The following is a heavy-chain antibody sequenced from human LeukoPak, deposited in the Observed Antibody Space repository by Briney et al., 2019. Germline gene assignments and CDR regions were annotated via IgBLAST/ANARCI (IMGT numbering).Heavy chain of an antibody. CDR3: ARGGGLRYFDWLLDY. V-gene: IGHV4-59*01. D-gene: IGHD3-9*01. Sequence: PSETLSLTCTVSGGSISSYYWSWIRQPPGKGLEWIGYIYYSGSTNYNPSLKSRVTISLDTSKNQFSLKLNSVTAADTAVYYCARGGGLRYFDWLLDYWGQGTLVTVSS. CDR1: GGSISSYY. CDR2: IYYSGST. J-gene: IGHJ4*02.